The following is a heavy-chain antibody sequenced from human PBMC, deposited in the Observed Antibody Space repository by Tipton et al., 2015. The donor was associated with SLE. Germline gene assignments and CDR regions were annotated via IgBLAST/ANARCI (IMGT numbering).Heavy chain of an antibody. Sequence: TLSLTCAVYGGSFSGYYWSWIRQPPGKGLEWIGEINHSGSTYYNPSLKSRVTISVDTSKNQFSLKLSSVTAADTAVYYCAREANYPGFGIWGQGTMVTVSS. D-gene: IGHD5-24*01. J-gene: IGHJ3*02. V-gene: IGHV4-34*01. CDR1: GGSFSGYY. CDR2: INHSGST. CDR3: AREANYPGFGI.